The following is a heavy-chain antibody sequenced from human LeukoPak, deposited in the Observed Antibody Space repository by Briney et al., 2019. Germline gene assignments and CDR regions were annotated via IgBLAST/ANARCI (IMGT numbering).Heavy chain of an antibody. J-gene: IGHJ4*02. D-gene: IGHD7-27*01. CDR2: ISSSGSNK. Sequence: GGSLRLSCAASGFPFSSYSMSWVRQAPGQGLQWVTYISSSGSNKYYADSVKGRFTISRDNAKNSLYLQMNSLRDDEDTAVYYCARDLNWGFDYWGQGTLVTVSS. V-gene: IGHV3-48*02. CDR1: GFPFSSYS. CDR3: ARDLNWGFDY.